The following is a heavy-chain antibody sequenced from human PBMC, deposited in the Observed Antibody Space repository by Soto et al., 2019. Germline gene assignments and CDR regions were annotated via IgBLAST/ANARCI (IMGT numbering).Heavy chain of an antibody. CDR1: GFIFSSYG. D-gene: IGHD1-26*01. CDR3: ARDAKSVETTGGFDY. CDR2: IWFDGSNK. J-gene: IGHJ4*02. V-gene: IGHV3-33*01. Sequence: QVQLVDSGGGVVQPGRSLRLSCAASGFIFSSYGMHWVRQAPGKGLEWVAGIWFDGSNKYYADSVKGRFTISRDNSRNTLHLKMSGLRAEDTAVYYCARDAKSVETTGGFDYWGQGTLVTVSS.